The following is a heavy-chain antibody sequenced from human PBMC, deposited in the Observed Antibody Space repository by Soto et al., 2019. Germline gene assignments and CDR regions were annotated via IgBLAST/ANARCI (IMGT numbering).Heavy chain of an antibody. J-gene: IGHJ5*02. CDR1: GYSFTTYN. Sequence: QVQLVQSGAEVKKPGASVKVSCKASGYSFTTYNIHWVRQAPGQGLDWMGIVNPRSGSTVYAQRFQGRVTMTGETSTSTVYMELSSLRSDDTAVYYCARSVVPATMRGWFDPWGQGTLVTVSS. D-gene: IGHD2-2*01. V-gene: IGHV1-46*03. CDR3: ARSVVPATMRGWFDP. CDR2: VNPRSGST.